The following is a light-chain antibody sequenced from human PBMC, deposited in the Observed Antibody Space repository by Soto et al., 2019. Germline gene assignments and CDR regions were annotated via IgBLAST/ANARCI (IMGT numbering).Light chain of an antibody. CDR2: DVS. CDR3: SSYSSSSTNVV. Sequence: QSALTQPASVSGSPGQSITISCIGSSSDIGAYNFVSWYQHHPGQAPKLMIFDVSDRPSGVSNRFSGSKSGNTASLTISGLQAEDEADYFCSSYSSSSTNVVFGGGTQLTVL. V-gene: IGLV2-14*03. J-gene: IGLJ2*01. CDR1: SSDIGAYNF.